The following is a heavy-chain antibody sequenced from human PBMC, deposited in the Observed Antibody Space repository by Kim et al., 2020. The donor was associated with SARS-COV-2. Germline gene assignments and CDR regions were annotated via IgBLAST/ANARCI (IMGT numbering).Heavy chain of an antibody. V-gene: IGHV3-33*06. CDR3: AKDPNTDYYFDY. Sequence: GGSLRLSCAASGFTFSTYAMHWVRQAPGKGLEWVAVIWYDGSNKYYADSVKGRFTISRDNSKNTLYLQMNILRAGDTAVYYCAKDPNTDYYFDYWGQGTLVTVSS. CDR2: IWYDGSNK. CDR1: GFTFSTYA. D-gene: IGHD5-18*01. J-gene: IGHJ4*02.